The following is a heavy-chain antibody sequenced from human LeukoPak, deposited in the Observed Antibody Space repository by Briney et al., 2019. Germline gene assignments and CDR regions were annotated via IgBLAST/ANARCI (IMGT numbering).Heavy chain of an antibody. CDR1: GGSFSGYY. CDR2: INHSGST. CDR3: ARVQRQRWIQLWPQKGYFDY. V-gene: IGHV4-34*01. J-gene: IGHJ4*02. D-gene: IGHD5-18*01. Sequence: SETLSLTCAVYGGSFSGYYWSWIRQPPGKGREWIGEINHSGSTNYNPSLKSRVTISVDTSKNQFSLKLSSVTAADTAVYYCARVQRQRWIQLWPQKGYFDYWGQGTLVTVSP.